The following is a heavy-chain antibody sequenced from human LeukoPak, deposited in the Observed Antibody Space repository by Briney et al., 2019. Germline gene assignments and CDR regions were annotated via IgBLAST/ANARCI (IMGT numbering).Heavy chain of an antibody. J-gene: IGHJ4*02. Sequence: PGGSLRLSCAASGFTFSSYEMNWVRQAPGKGLEWVASIRQDGSEKYYVDSVKGRFTTSRDNAKNSLHLQMNSLRAEDTALYYCARHNPLWGYWGQGTLVTVSS. D-gene: IGHD1-14*01. CDR1: GFTFSSYE. V-gene: IGHV3-7*01. CDR3: ARHNPLWGY. CDR2: IRQDGSEK.